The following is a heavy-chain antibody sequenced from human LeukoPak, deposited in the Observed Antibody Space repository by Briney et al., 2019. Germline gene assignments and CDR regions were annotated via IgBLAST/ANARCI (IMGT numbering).Heavy chain of an antibody. Sequence: PSQTLSLTCTVSGGSISSGSYYWSWIRQPAGKGLEWIGRIYTSGSTNYNPSLKSRVTISVDTSKNQFSLKLSSVTAADTAVYYCARDPSRRDGYNYFDYWGQGTLVTVSS. CDR1: GGSISSGSYY. J-gene: IGHJ4*02. CDR3: ARDPSRRDGYNYFDY. CDR2: IYTSGST. D-gene: IGHD5-24*01. V-gene: IGHV4-61*02.